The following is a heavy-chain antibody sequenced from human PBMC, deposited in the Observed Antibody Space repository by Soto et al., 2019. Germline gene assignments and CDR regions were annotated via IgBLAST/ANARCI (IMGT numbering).Heavy chain of an antibody. V-gene: IGHV4-39*01. J-gene: IGHJ6*03. Sequence: PSETLSLTCTVSGGSISSSSYYWGWIRQPPGKGLEWIGSIYYSGSTYYNPSLKSRVTISVDTSKNQFSLKLSSVTAADTAVYYCARSYCGPGYYYMDVWGKGTTVTVSS. D-gene: IGHD3-10*01. CDR3: ARSYCGPGYYYMDV. CDR2: IYYSGST. CDR1: GGSISSSSYY.